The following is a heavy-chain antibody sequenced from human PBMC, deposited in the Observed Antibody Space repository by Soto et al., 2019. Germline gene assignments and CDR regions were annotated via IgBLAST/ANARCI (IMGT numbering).Heavy chain of an antibody. J-gene: IGHJ6*02. V-gene: IGHV4-4*07. D-gene: IGHD3-9*01. CDR1: GDSLSNYY. CDR2: VSSSGNT. Sequence: SETLSLTCTVSGDSLSNYYWFWIRQPVGKGLEWIGRVSSSGNTNANPTLNSRATMSIDTSKNQFSLRLRPVTAADTAVYYCARADYEILTGSYAMDVWGQGTTVTVSS. CDR3: ARADYEILTGSYAMDV.